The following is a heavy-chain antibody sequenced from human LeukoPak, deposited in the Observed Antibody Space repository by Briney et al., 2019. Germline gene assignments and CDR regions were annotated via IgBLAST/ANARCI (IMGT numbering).Heavy chain of an antibody. D-gene: IGHD3-10*01. V-gene: IGHV4-61*02. CDR3: ARAYYYGSGSYIAAFDI. J-gene: IGHJ3*02. Sequence: PSETLSLTCTVSGGSISSGDYYWSWIRQPAGKGLEWIGRIYYSGSTDYNPSFESRVTISVDTSRTQFSLRLSSVTAADTAVYYCARAYYYGSGSYIAAFDIWGQGTMVTVSS. CDR2: IYYSGST. CDR1: GGSISSGDYY.